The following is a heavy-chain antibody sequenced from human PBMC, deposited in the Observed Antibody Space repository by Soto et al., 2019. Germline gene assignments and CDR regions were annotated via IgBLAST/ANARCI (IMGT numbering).Heavy chain of an antibody. J-gene: IGHJ6*02. CDR1: GITFRTYG. CDR2: IWYDGSNK. Sequence: QVHLVESGGGVVQPGTSLELSCAASGITFRTYGMHWVRQAPGKGLEWVAVIWYDGSNKYYADSVKGRFTISRDNSKNTLYLQMTSLRAEDTAVYYCARDDYGMDVWGQGITVTVSS. CDR3: ARDDYGMDV. V-gene: IGHV3-33*01.